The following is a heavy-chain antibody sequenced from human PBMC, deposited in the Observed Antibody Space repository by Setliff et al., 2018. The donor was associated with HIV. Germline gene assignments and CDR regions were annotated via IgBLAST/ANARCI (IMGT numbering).Heavy chain of an antibody. D-gene: IGHD5-18*01. CDR3: ARNQGDSFGQGFDY. J-gene: IGHJ4*02. Sequence: GGSLRLSCAASGFTLSDHYMDWVRQAPGKGLEWVGRIRNKANSFTIEYAASVKGRFTISKDESKNLLFLQMNSLKTEDTAVYYCARNQGDSFGQGFDYWGQGTLVTVSS. CDR1: GFTLSDHY. CDR2: IRNKANSFTI. V-gene: IGHV3-72*01.